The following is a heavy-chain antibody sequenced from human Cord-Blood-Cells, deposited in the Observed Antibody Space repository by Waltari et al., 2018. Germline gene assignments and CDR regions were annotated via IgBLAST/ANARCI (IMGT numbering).Heavy chain of an antibody. CDR2: ISGSGGST. CDR3: AKHGYGSGSPPDY. D-gene: IGHD3-10*01. Sequence: EVQLLESGGGLVQPGGSLRLSCAASGFTFSSYAMSWVRQAPGKGLEWVSAISGSGGSTYDADSVKGRFTISRDNSKNTLYLQMNSLRAEDTAVYYCAKHGYGSGSPPDYWGQGTLVTVSS. CDR1: GFTFSSYA. V-gene: IGHV3-23*01. J-gene: IGHJ4*02.